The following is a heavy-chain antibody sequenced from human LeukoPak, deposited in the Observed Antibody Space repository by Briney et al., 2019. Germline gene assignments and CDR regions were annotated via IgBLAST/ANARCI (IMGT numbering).Heavy chain of an antibody. J-gene: IGHJ4*02. CDR3: ARAGPNDHRFDY. Sequence: PGGSLRLSCAASGFTFSSYGMHWVRQAPGKGLEWVAVISYHGSSQYYADSVKGRFTISRDTLKNTVYLQMFSLRPEDTAIYYCARAGPNDHRFDYWGQGTLVAVSS. V-gene: IGHV3-30*03. D-gene: IGHD1-1*01. CDR2: ISYHGSSQ. CDR1: GFTFSSYG.